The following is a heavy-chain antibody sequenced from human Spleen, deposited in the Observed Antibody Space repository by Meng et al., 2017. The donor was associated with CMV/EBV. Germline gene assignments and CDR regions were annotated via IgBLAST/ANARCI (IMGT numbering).Heavy chain of an antibody. D-gene: IGHD4-17*01. J-gene: IGHJ4*02. CDR2: IWNDATEK. CDR3: AKDPGVYGDYALQL. Sequence: GGSLRLSCAASGFIFSSYGMHWVRQAPDKGLEWVALIWNDATEKYYAESVKGRFTISRDNSEKMLYLEMNSLRAEDTAVYYCAKDPGVYGDYALQLWGQGTLVTVSS. CDR1: GFIFSSYG. V-gene: IGHV3-33*06.